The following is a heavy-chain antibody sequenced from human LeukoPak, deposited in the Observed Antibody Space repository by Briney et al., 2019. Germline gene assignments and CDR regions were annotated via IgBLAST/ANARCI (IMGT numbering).Heavy chain of an antibody. D-gene: IGHD6-19*01. CDR2: INPNSGGT. V-gene: IGHV1-2*02. Sequence: ASVKVSCKASGYTFTGYYMHWVRQAPGQGLEWMGWINPNSGGTNYAQKFQGRVTMTRDTSISTAYMELSRLRSDDTAVYYCARVFRQWLVRNAFDIWGQGTKVTVSS. CDR3: ARVFRQWLVRNAFDI. CDR1: GYTFTGYY. J-gene: IGHJ3*02.